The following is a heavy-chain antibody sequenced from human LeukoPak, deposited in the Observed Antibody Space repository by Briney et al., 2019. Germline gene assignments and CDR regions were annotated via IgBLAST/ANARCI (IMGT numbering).Heavy chain of an antibody. CDR3: AKDLAGCSDS. CDR1: GLTFSSYW. CDR2: ITGSGGST. Sequence: GGSLRLSCAASGLTFSSYWMTWVRLAPGKGLEWVSTITGSGGSTYYAESVKGRFTISRDNSKNTLYLQMNSLRGEDTALYYCAKDLAGCSDSWGQGTLVTVSS. D-gene: IGHD2-8*01. V-gene: IGHV3-23*01. J-gene: IGHJ4*02.